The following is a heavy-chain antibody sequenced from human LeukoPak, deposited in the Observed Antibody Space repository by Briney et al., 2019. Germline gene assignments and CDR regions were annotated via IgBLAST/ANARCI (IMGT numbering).Heavy chain of an antibody. D-gene: IGHD5-12*01. CDR1: GFTFRSYA. V-gene: IGHV3-21*06. J-gene: IGHJ6*03. CDR2: ISTSSYYI. CDR3: ARQGMSGYDSSPIYYYMDV. Sequence: GGSLRLSCAASGFTFRSYAMHWVRQAPGKGLEWVSYISTSSYYIYYADSVKGRFTISRDNAKNTLYLRMDSLRAEDTAVYYCARQGMSGYDSSPIYYYMDVWGKGTTVTVSS.